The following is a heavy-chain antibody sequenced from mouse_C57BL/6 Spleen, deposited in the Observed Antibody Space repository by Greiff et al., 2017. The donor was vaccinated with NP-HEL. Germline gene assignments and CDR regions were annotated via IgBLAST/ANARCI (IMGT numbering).Heavy chain of an antibody. CDR1: GFTFSDYY. Sequence: EVKLMESEGGLVQPGSSMKLSCTASGFTFSDYYMAWVRQVPEKGLEWVANINYDGSSTYYLDSLKSRFIISRDNAKNILYLQMSSLKSEDTATYYCAREGYSNSFAYWGQGTLVTVSA. CDR2: INYDGSST. V-gene: IGHV5-16*01. D-gene: IGHD2-5*01. J-gene: IGHJ3*01. CDR3: AREGYSNSFAY.